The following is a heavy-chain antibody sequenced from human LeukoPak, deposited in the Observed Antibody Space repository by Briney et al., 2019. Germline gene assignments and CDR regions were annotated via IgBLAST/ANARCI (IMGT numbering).Heavy chain of an antibody. Sequence: ASVKVSCKASGYTFTGYYMHWVRQAPGQRLEWMGWINAGNGNTKYSQKFQGRVTITRDTSASTAYMELSSLRSEDTAVYYCAGGISSADCDGWAYYYYGMDVWGQGTTVTVSS. D-gene: IGHD6-13*01. CDR1: GYTFTGYY. J-gene: IGHJ6*02. CDR3: AGGISSADCDGWAYYYYGMDV. V-gene: IGHV1-3*01. CDR2: INAGNGNT.